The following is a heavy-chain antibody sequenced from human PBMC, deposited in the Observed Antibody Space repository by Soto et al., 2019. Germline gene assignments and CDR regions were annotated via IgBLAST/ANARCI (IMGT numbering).Heavy chain of an antibody. CDR2: IIPILGTA. CDR3: ARSHSTTPVAVAGPDYYFGL. Sequence: SVKVSCKVSGGSFSSFSINWVRQAPGQRFEWMGGIIPILGTANFTQKFQDRVTFTADESTATAYMTLSSLTSEDTAVYYCARSHSTTPVAVAGPDYYFGLWGRGALVTVSS. CDR1: GGSFSSFS. J-gene: IGHJ4*02. V-gene: IGHV1-69*01. D-gene: IGHD6-19*01.